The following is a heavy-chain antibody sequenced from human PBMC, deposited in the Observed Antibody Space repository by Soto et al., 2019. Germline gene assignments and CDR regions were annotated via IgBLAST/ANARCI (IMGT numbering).Heavy chain of an antibody. J-gene: IGHJ4*02. CDR1: GFLFSGYA. CDR2: ISYDGKEK. CDR3: ARGRGLAARPQHLDH. D-gene: IGHD6-6*01. V-gene: IGHV3-30*04. Sequence: QVQLVESGGGVVQPGGSLRLSCATSGFLFSGYAMHWVRQTPGKGLEWVAVISYDGKEKYYADSAEGRFTISRESSGVTLYLQMSSLRVEDTAVYYCARGRGLAARPQHLDHWGQGTRVTVSS.